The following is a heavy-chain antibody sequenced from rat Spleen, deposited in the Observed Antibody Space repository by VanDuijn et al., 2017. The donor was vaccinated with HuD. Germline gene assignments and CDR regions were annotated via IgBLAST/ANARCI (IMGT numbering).Heavy chain of an antibody. Sequence: EVQLVESGGGLVQPGRSLKVSCAASGFTFSNYYMAWVRQAPKKGLEWVASINYEGSSIYYGESVKGRFTISRHNAKSTLYLQMNSLRSEDTATYYCASPVPYFDYWGQGVMVTVSS. CDR3: ASPVPYFDY. J-gene: IGHJ2*01. CDR1: GFTFSNYY. V-gene: IGHV5-22*01. CDR2: INYEGSSI.